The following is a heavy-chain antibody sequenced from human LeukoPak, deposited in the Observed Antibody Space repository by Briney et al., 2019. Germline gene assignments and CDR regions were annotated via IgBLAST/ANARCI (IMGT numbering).Heavy chain of an antibody. CDR2: ISAYNGNT. V-gene: IGHV1-18*01. CDR1: GYTFTSYG. Sequence: ASVKVSCKASGYTFTSYGISWVRQAPGQGLEWMGWISAYNGNTNYAQKLQGRVTMTTDTSTSTAYMELRSLRSGDTAVYYCARSPMIVVDLYGMDVWGQGTTVTVSS. CDR3: ARSPMIVVDLYGMDV. J-gene: IGHJ6*02. D-gene: IGHD3-22*01.